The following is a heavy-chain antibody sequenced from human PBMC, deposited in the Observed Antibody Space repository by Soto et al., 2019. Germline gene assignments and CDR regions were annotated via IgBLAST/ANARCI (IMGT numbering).Heavy chain of an antibody. CDR2: ISGSGGDT. Sequence: GGSLRLSCAASGFTFSRYTMRWVRQAPGKGLEWVSTISGSGGDTYYADSVKGRFTISRDNSKTTLYLQMNSLLAVDTPIYCCVKKMSSRTTRACDCWGKETMVT. J-gene: IGHJ6*01. CDR3: VKKMSSRTTRACDC. D-gene: IGHD2-21*01. CDR1: GFTFSRYT. V-gene: IGHV3-23*01.